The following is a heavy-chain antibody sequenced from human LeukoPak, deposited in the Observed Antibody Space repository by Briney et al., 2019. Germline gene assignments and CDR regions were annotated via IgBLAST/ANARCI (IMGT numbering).Heavy chain of an antibody. Sequence: PSETLSLTCAVSGGSISSSNWWSWVRQPPGKGLEWIGEIYHSGSTNYNPSLKSRVTISVDKSKNQFSLKLSSVTAADTAVYYCARGYCSGGSCYSGPDWFDPWGRGTLVTVSS. J-gene: IGHJ5*02. D-gene: IGHD2-15*01. V-gene: IGHV4-4*02. CDR1: GGSISSSNW. CDR2: IYHSGST. CDR3: ARGYCSGGSCYSGPDWFDP.